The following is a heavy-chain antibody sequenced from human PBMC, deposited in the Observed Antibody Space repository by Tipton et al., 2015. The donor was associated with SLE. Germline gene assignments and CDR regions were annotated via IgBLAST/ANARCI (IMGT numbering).Heavy chain of an antibody. CDR1: GYTFTNYG. CDR2: ISAYNGNT. Sequence: QSGPEVKKPGASVKVSCKASGYTFTNYGISWVRQAPGQGLEWMGWISAYNGNTNYAQKFQGRVTMTTDTSTNTAYMELRSLRSDATAVYYCARDYLPGNDAFDIWGQGTMVTVSS. V-gene: IGHV1-18*01. J-gene: IGHJ3*02. CDR3: ARDYLPGNDAFDI.